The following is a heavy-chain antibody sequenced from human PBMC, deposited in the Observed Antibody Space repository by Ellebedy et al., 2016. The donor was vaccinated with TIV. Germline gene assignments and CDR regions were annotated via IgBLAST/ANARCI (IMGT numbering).Heavy chain of an antibody. D-gene: IGHD2-15*01. CDR3: ATVGAGCSGGSCYSVLGY. CDR2: FDPEDGET. CDR1: GYTLTDLS. J-gene: IGHJ4*02. Sequence: ASVKVSCKVSGYTLTDLSMHWVRQAPGKGLEWMGGFDPEDGETIYAQKFQGRVTMTEDTSTDTAYMELSSLRSEDTAVYYCATVGAGCSGGSCYSVLGYWGQGTLVTVSS. V-gene: IGHV1-24*01.